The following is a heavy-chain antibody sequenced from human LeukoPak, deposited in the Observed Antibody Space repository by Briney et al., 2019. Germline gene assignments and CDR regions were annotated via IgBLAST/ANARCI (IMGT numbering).Heavy chain of an antibody. CDR3: ARGAYDFWSGYYYYGMDV. CDR1: GFTFSSYG. D-gene: IGHD3-3*01. V-gene: IGHV3-33*01. J-gene: IGHJ6*02. CDR2: IWYDGSNK. Sequence: PGGSLRLSCAASGFTFSSYGMHWVRQAPGKGLEWVAVIWYDGSNKYYADSVKGRFTISRDNSKNTLYLQMNSLRAEDTAVYYCARGAYDFWSGYYYYGMDVWGQGTTVTVSS.